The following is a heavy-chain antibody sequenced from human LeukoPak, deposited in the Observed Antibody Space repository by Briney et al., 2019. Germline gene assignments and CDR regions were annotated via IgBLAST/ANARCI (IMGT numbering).Heavy chain of an antibody. J-gene: IGHJ4*02. V-gene: IGHV1-18*01. CDR3: ARVPGDTVMVLDY. D-gene: IGHD5-18*01. CDR1: GYTFTNYG. CDR2: ISVYNGNT. Sequence: ASVKVSCKASGYTFTNYGISWVRQAPGQGLDWMGWISVYNGNTNYAQQLQGRVTMTTDTSTNTAYLELTSLRSDDTAVYYCARVPGDTVMVLDYWGQGTLVTVPS.